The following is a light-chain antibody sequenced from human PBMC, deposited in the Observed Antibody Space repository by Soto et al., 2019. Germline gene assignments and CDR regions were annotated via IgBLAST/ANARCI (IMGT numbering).Light chain of an antibody. Sequence: QSALAQPASVSGSPGQSITISCTGTSSDVGGYNYVSWYQQHPGKAPKLMIYEVSNRSSGVSNRFSGSKSGNTASLTISGLQAEDEADYYCSSYTSSSTRVFGTGTKVTGL. CDR3: SSYTSSSTRV. CDR2: EVS. J-gene: IGLJ1*01. CDR1: SSDVGGYNY. V-gene: IGLV2-14*01.